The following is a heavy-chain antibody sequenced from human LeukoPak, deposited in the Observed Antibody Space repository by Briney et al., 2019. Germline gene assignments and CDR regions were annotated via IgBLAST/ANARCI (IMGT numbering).Heavy chain of an antibody. D-gene: IGHD4-17*01. Sequence: GGSLRLSCAAPGFTFSSYSMNWVRQAPGKGLEWVSSISSSSSYIYYADSVKGRFTISRDNAKNSLYLQMNSLRAEDTAVYYCARDINSDPTVIFDYWGQGTLVTVSS. CDR1: GFTFSSYS. V-gene: IGHV3-21*01. J-gene: IGHJ4*02. CDR2: ISSSSSYI. CDR3: ARDINSDPTVIFDY.